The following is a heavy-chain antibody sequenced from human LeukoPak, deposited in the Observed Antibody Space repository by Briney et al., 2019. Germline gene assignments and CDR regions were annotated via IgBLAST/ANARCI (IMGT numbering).Heavy chain of an antibody. V-gene: IGHV4-4*08. J-gene: IGHJ3*02. CDR1: GGSISFYH. Sequence: SETLSLTCTVSGGSISFYHWSWIRQPPGKRLEWIGYLYDTGITNYSPSLKSRVTISVDTSNNQISLKLTSVTAADTAIYFCAKEGMGSEATTADGAFDIWGQGTPVTVSS. CDR2: LYDTGIT. CDR3: AKEGMGSEATTADGAFDI. D-gene: IGHD1-26*01.